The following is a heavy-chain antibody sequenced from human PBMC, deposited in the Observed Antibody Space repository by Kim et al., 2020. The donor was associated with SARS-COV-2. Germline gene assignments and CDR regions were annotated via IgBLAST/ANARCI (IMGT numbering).Heavy chain of an antibody. V-gene: IGHV3-21*01. CDR2: ISSSSSYI. D-gene: IGHD3-10*01. Sequence: GGSLRLSCAASGFTFSSYSMNWVHQAPGKGLEWVSSISSSSSYIYYADSVKGRFTISRDNAKNSLYLQMNSLRAEDTAVYYCARDLARSVRGVGMDVWGQGTTVTVSS. CDR1: GFTFSSYS. CDR3: ARDLARSVRGVGMDV. J-gene: IGHJ6*02.